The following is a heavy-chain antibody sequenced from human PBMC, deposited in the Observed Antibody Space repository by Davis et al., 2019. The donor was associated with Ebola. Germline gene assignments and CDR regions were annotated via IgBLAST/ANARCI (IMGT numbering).Heavy chain of an antibody. D-gene: IGHD3-22*01. V-gene: IGHV4-39*07. CDR2: INHSGST. J-gene: IGHJ4*02. CDR3: ARSMIVAPFDY. CDR1: GGSISSSSYY. Sequence: SETLSLTCTVSGGSISSSSYYWGWIRQPPGKGLEWIGEINHSGSTNYNPSLKSRVTISVDTSKNQFSLKLSSVTAADTAVYYCARSMIVAPFDYWGQGTLVTVSS.